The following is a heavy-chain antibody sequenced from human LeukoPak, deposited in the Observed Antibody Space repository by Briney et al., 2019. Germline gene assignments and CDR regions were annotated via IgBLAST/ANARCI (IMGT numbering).Heavy chain of an antibody. CDR1: GFTFSSSG. D-gene: IGHD6-13*01. J-gene: IGHJ4*02. CDR3: ANRPPKITAAGTSHDFHY. Sequence: GGSLRLSCAASGFTFSSSGMHWVRQAPGKGLEWVAFIRFDGSGEYYRGSVKGRFTISRDNSKNTLYLQMNSLRTEDTAVYYCANRPPKITAAGTSHDFHYWGQGTLVTVSS. V-gene: IGHV3-30*02. CDR2: IRFDGSGE.